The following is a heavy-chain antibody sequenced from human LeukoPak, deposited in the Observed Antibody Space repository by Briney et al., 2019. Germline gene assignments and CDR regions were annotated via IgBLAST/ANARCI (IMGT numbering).Heavy chain of an antibody. CDR2: ISAHNGDT. CDR1: GYTFASSG. V-gene: IGHV1-18*01. D-gene: IGHD4-17*01. Sequence: WASVKVSCKASGYTFASSGISWVRQAPGHGLEWMAWISAHNGDTKYAQNFQGRVTMTTDTSTSTAYMELKSLRSDDTAVYYCARDNPYGPLDHWGQGTLVTVSS. CDR3: ARDNPYGPLDH. J-gene: IGHJ4*02.